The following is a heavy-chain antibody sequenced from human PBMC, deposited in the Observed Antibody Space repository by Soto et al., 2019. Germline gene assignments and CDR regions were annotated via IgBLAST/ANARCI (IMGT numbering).Heavy chain of an antibody. J-gene: IGHJ6*02. V-gene: IGHV4-31*03. Sequence: SETLSLTCTVSGGSIGGGGDYWSWIRQHPGKGLEWIGYIYYSGSTYYNPSLKSRVTISVDTSKNQFSLKLSSVTAADTAVYYCASRGYSYGFSLGMDVWGQGTTVTVSS. CDR3: ASRGYSYGFSLGMDV. D-gene: IGHD5-18*01. CDR1: GGSIGGGGDY. CDR2: IYYSGST.